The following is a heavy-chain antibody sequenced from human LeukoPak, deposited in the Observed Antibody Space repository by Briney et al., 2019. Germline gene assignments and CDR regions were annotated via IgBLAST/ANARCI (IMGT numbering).Heavy chain of an antibody. CDR3: ATSFLYSGSYTV. CDR2: MNHSGST. D-gene: IGHD1-26*01. J-gene: IGHJ6*03. V-gene: IGHV4-34*01. CDR1: GGSFSGYY. Sequence: SETLSLTCAVYGGSFSGYYWSWIRQPPGKGLEWIGEMNHSGSTNYNPSLKSRVTISVDTSKNQFSLKLSSVTAADTAVYYCATSFLYSGSYTVWGKGTTVTISS.